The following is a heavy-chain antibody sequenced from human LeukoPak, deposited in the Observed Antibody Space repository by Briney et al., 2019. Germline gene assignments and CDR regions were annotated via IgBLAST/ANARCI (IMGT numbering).Heavy chain of an antibody. J-gene: IGHJ4*02. Sequence: SETLSLTWTVSGGSISNYQWSSIRQPAGKGLEWIGQIHTSGSTNYNPPLKSRVTMSIDTPENHLYLTIRSVTAADTAVYYCARRDISSGRSFDYWGQGTLVTVSS. D-gene: IGHD6-19*01. CDR1: GGSISNYQ. CDR2: IHTSGST. V-gene: IGHV4-4*07. CDR3: ARRDISSGRSFDY.